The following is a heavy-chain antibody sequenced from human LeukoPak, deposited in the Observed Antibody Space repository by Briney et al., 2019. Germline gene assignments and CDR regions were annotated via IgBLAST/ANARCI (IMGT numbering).Heavy chain of an antibody. Sequence: GGSLRLSCAASGFTFSNAWMSWVRQAPGKGLEWVGRIKSKTDGGTTDYAAPVKGRFTISRDDSKNTLYLQMNSLKTEDTAVYYCTTQVGGDGYSGYAPFDYWGQGTLVTVSS. CDR1: GFTFSNAW. CDR2: IKSKTDGGTT. J-gene: IGHJ4*02. CDR3: TTQVGGDGYSGYAPFDY. D-gene: IGHD5-12*01. V-gene: IGHV3-15*01.